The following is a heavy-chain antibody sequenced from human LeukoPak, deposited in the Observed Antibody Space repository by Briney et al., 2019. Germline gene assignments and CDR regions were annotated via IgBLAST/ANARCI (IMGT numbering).Heavy chain of an antibody. V-gene: IGHV1-69*13. CDR1: GGTFSSYA. CDR3: AREGYCSGGSRYSSFFDY. D-gene: IGHD2-15*01. Sequence: ASVKVSCKASGGTFSSYAISWVRQAPGQGLEWMGGIIPIFGTANYAQKFQGRVTITADESTSTAYMELSSLGSEDTAVYYCAREGYCSGGSRYSSFFDYWGQGTLVTVSS. J-gene: IGHJ4*02. CDR2: IIPIFGTA.